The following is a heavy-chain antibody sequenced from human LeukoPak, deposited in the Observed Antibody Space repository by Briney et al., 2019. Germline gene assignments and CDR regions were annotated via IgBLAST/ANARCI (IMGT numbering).Heavy chain of an antibody. Sequence: PGGSLRLSCEASGFTVSNYIMTWVRQAPGKGLEWVAVIWYDGAHKFYGDSVKGRFTISRDNSKNTVYLQMNSLRAEDTAVYYCATDRGDGYKGFDYWGQGTLVTVSS. CDR2: IWYDGAHK. V-gene: IGHV3-33*08. D-gene: IGHD5-24*01. CDR3: ATDRGDGYKGFDY. J-gene: IGHJ4*02. CDR1: GFTVSNYI.